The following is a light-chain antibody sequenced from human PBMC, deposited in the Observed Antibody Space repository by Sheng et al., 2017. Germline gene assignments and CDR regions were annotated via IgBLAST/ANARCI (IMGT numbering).Light chain of an antibody. CDR1: RTINKY. J-gene: IGKJ2*01. CDR2: GAS. Sequence: DIQMTQSPSSLSASVGDRVAITCRTSRTINKYLNWYQQKMGRAPELLIYGASSLQSGVPSRFSGSGSGTYFTLTITSLQPEDSATYYCQQANSFPYTFGQGTKLEI. V-gene: IGKV1-39*01. CDR3: QQANSFPYT.